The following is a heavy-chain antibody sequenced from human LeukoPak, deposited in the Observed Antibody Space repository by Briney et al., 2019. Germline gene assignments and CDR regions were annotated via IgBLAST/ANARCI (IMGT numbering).Heavy chain of an antibody. J-gene: IGHJ4*02. CDR1: GFTFSSYS. Sequence: PGGSLRLSCAASGFTFSSYSMNWVRQAPGKGLEWVSSISSSSSYIYYADSVKGRFTISRDNAKNSLYLQMNSLRAEDTAVYYCARSKPDYDILTGYYKHVPPGYWGQGTLVTVSS. CDR2: ISSSSSYI. D-gene: IGHD3-9*01. V-gene: IGHV3-21*01. CDR3: ARSKPDYDILTGYYKHVPPGY.